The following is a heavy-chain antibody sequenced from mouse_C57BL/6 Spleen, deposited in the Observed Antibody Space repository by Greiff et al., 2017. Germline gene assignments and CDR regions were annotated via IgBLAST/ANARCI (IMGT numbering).Heavy chain of an antibody. CDR2: IDPSDSYT. CDR1: GYTFTSYW. D-gene: IGHD2-4*01. CDR3: ARAYDYVYYFDY. Sequence: QVHVKQPGAELVMPGASVKLSCKASGYTFTSYWMHWVKQRPGQGLEWIGEIDPSDSYTNYNQKFKGKSTLTVDKSSSTAYMQLSSLTSEDSAVYYCARAYDYVYYFDYWGQGTTLTVSS. V-gene: IGHV1-69*01. J-gene: IGHJ2*01.